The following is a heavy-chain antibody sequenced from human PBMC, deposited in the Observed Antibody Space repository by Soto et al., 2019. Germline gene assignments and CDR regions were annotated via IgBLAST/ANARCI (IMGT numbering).Heavy chain of an antibody. CDR3: ARSVLVPAAINWFDP. CDR2: IYHSGST. CDR1: GGSINSGGYS. D-gene: IGHD2-2*02. J-gene: IGHJ5*02. V-gene: IGHV4-30-2*01. Sequence: PSETLSLTCAVSGGSINSGGYSWSWIRQPPGKGLEWIGYIYHSGSTYYNPSLKSRVTISVERSKNQFSLKLNSVTAADTAVYYCARSVLVPAAINWFDPWGQGTLVTVS.